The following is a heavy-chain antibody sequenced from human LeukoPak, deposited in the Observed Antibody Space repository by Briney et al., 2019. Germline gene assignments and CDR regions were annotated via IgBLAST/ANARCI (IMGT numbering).Heavy chain of an antibody. V-gene: IGHV3-30*02. D-gene: IGHD3-22*01. CDR2: IRYDGSNK. CDR3: AKTGYYYDSSGYIGY. CDR1: GFTFRSYG. Sequence: GGSLRLSCAATGFTFRSYGMHWVRQAPGKGLEWVAFIRYDGSNKYYADSVKGRFTISRDNSKNTLYLQMNSLRAEDTAVYYCAKTGYYYDSSGYIGYWGQGTLVTVSS. J-gene: IGHJ4*02.